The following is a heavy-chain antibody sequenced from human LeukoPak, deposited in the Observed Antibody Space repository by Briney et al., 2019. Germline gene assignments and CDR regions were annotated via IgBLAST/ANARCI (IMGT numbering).Heavy chain of an antibody. CDR3: VTEVNSPGAFFAY. CDR2: ISSDGRNT. J-gene: IGHJ4*02. CDR1: GFMYDRYG. V-gene: IGHV3-23*01. D-gene: IGHD2-8*02. Sequence: GGSLRLSCAASGFMYDRYGMAWVRQTPGRGLEWVSTISSDGRNTHYADSVRGRFTISRDDSKNTLSLQVSSLRAEDTAIYYCVTEVNSPGAFFAYWAQGIQVTVSS.